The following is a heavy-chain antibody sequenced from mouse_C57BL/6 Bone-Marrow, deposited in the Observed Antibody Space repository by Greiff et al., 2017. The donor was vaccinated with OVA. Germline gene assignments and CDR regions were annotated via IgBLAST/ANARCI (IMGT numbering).Heavy chain of an antibody. CDR3: TRDGYDAMDY. V-gene: IGHV5-9-1*02. Sequence: EVQRVESGEGLVKPGGSLKLSCAASGFTFRSYAMSWVRQTPEKRLEWVAYISSGGDYIYYADPVKGRFTISSDNARNTLYLQMSSVKSEDTAMYYCTRDGYDAMDYWGQGTSVTVSS. J-gene: IGHJ4*01. D-gene: IGHD2-2*01. CDR2: ISSGGDYI. CDR1: GFTFRSYA.